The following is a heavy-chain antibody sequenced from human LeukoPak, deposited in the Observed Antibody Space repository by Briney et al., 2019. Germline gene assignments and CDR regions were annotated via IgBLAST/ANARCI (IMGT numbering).Heavy chain of an antibody. Sequence: GESLKISCKTSGYTFTGYYMHWVRQAPGQGLEWMGWINPNSGGTNYAQKFLGRVTMTRDTSISTAYMELTRLRSDDTAGYYCARYSSGWYFDLWGRGTLVTVSS. J-gene: IGHJ2*01. CDR2: INPNSGGT. D-gene: IGHD6-19*01. CDR1: GYTFTGYY. CDR3: ARYSSGWYFDL. V-gene: IGHV1-2*02.